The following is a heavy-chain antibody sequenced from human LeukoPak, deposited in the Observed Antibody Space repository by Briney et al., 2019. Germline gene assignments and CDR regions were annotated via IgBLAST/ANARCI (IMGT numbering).Heavy chain of an antibody. Sequence: GGSLRLSCAASGFTVTNNYMSWVRQAPGKGLEWVSIISGGGSIYYADSVKGRFTISRDNSKNTVFLRMNSLRAEDTAVYYCARAPGYIDFWGQGTLVTVSS. CDR1: GFTVTNNY. CDR3: ARAPGYIDF. D-gene: IGHD2-8*02. CDR2: ISGGGSI. J-gene: IGHJ4*02. V-gene: IGHV3-66*01.